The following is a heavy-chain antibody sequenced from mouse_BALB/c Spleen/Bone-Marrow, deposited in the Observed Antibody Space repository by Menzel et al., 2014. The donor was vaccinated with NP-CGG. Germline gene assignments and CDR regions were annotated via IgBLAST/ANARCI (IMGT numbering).Heavy chain of an antibody. CDR1: GYTFTTYD. J-gene: IGHJ4*01. Sequence: QGQLQQSGAELVKPGASVKLSCKASGYTFTTYDINWVRQRPEQGLEWIGWIFPGDGSTKYNEKFKGKATRTTDKSSSTASRQLNRLTSEYSAVYFCARDGDDGYYGGDAMDYWGQGISVTVSS. D-gene: IGHD2-3*01. CDR3: ARDGDDGYYGGDAMDY. CDR2: IFPGDGST. V-gene: IGHV1-85*01.